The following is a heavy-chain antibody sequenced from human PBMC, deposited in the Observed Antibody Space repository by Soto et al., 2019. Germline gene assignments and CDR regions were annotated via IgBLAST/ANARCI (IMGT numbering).Heavy chain of an antibody. J-gene: IGHJ4*02. D-gene: IGHD3-3*01. CDR2: IYYSGST. CDR3: ARHYYDFWSGYPYYFDY. V-gene: IGHV4-39*01. CDR1: GGSISSSSYY. Sequence: PSETLSLTCTVSGGSISSSSYYWGWIRQPPGKGLEWIGSIYYSGSTYYDPSLKSRVTISVDTSKNQFSLKLSSVTAADTAVYYCARHYYDFWSGYPYYFDYWGQGTLVTVSS.